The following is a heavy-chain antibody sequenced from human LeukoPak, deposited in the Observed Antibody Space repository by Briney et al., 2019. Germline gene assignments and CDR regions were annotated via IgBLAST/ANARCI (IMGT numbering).Heavy chain of an antibody. CDR1: GDSISSSFYY. CDR2: IYYGGGT. CDR3: ARESFEEPGTMDH. Sequence: SETLSLTCSVSGDSISSSFYYWGWIRQPPGKGLEWIGSIYYGGGTHYNPSLKSRATIFLDTSMNQFSLRLTSVTAADTALYFCARESFEEPGTMDHWGQGTLVSVSS. V-gene: IGHV4-39*07. J-gene: IGHJ4*02. D-gene: IGHD4/OR15-4a*01.